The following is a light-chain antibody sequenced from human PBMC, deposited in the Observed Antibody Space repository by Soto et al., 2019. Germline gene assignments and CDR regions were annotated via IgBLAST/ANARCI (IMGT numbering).Light chain of an antibody. CDR3: MQGLQTPFT. V-gene: IGKV2-28*01. CDR2: LGS. J-gene: IGKJ4*01. CDR1: RSLLHINGQNY. Sequence: VMTQSPLSLPVTPGEPASISCRSSRSLLHINGQNYLDWYLQKPGQSPQLLIYLGSNRASGVPDRFSGSGSGTDFTLQISRVEAEDAGVYYCMQGLQTPFTFGGGTKLEIK.